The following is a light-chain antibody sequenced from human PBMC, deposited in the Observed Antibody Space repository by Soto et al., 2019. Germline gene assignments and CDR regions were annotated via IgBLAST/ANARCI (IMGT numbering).Light chain of an antibody. CDR3: QQYYSYPPFT. V-gene: IGKV1-5*01. CDR2: AAS. J-gene: IGKJ3*01. CDR1: QSITNW. Sequence: DIQLTQSPSTLSASVGDRVTITCRASQSITNWLAWYQQKPGKAPKLLIYAASTLQSGVPSRFSGSGSGTDFTLTISCLQSEDFATYYCQQYYSYPPFTFGPGTKVDIK.